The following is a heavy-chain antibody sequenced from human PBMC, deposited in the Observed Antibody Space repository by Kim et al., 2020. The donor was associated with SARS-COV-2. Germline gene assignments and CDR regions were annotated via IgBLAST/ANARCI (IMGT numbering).Heavy chain of an antibody. D-gene: IGHD6-13*01. V-gene: IGHV6-1*01. Sequence: SQTLSLTCAISGDSVSSNSAAWNWIRQSPSRGLEWLGRTYYRSKWYNDYAVSVKSRITINPDTSKNQFSLQLNSVTPEDTAVYYCARDLSYSSSWFPGYYYYGMDVWGHGTTVTVSS. J-gene: IGHJ6*02. CDR2: TYYRSKWYN. CDR3: ARDLSYSSSWFPGYYYYGMDV. CDR1: GDSVSSNSAA.